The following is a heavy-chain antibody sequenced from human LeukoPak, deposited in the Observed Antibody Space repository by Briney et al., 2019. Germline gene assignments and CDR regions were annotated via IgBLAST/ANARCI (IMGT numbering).Heavy chain of an antibody. J-gene: IGHJ4*02. V-gene: IGHV3-7*01. CDR3: ARAPRGGYSGSYLDY. CDR1: GFTFSSYA. Sequence: GGSLRLSCAASGFTFSSYAMSWVRQAPGKGLEWVAHIKEDGSEKRYVDSVKGRFTISRDSASLYLQMNSLRAEDTAVYYCARAPRGGYSGSYLDYWGQGTLVTVSS. D-gene: IGHD1-26*01. CDR2: IKEDGSEK.